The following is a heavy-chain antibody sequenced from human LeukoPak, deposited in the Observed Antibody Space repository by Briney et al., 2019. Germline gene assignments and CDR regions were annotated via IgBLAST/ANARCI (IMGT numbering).Heavy chain of an antibody. V-gene: IGHV4-59*02. CDR3: ARAGQGDFWSGLRYFDY. J-gene: IGHJ4*02. CDR1: GASVSSDY. D-gene: IGHD3-3*01. Sequence: SETLSLICSVSGASVSSDYWNWIRQPPGRGLEWIGYIRYIGGTNYNPSLKSRVTISVDTSKNELSLKLSSVTAADTAVYYCARAGQGDFWSGLRYFDYWGQGTLVTVSS. CDR2: IRYIGGT.